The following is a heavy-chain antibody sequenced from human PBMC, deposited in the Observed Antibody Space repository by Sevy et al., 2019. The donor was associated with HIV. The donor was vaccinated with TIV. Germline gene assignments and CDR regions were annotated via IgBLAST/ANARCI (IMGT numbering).Heavy chain of an antibody. CDR3: ARGQTSYYYYGMDV. J-gene: IGHJ6*02. V-gene: IGHV1-8*01. Sequence: ASVKVSCKASGYTFTSYDINWVRQATGQGLEWMGWMNPNSGNTGYAQKFQGRVTMTRNTSISTAYMELSSLGSEDTAVYYCARGQTSYYYYGMDVWGQGTTVTVSS. CDR1: GYTFTSYD. CDR2: MNPNSGNT.